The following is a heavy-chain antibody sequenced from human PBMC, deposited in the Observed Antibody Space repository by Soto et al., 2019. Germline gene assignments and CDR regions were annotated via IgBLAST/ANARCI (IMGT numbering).Heavy chain of an antibody. CDR1: GGSISSGDYY. V-gene: IGHV4-30-4*01. J-gene: IGHJ6*02. CDR2: IYYSGST. CDR3: ARERNSGYPSYYYYYGMDV. Sequence: SETLSLTCTVSGGSISSGDYYWSWIRQPPGKGLEWIGYIYYSGSTYYNPSLKSRVTISVDTSNNQFSLKLSSVTAADTAVYYCARERNSGYPSYYYYYGMDVWGQGTTVTVSS. D-gene: IGHD5-12*01.